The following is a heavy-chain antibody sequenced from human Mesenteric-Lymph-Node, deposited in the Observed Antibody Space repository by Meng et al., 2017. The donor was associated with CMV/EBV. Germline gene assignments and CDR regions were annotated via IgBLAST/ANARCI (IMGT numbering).Heavy chain of an antibody. D-gene: IGHD6-19*01. Sequence: APVKVSCKASGYTFTSYGIRWVRQAPGQGLERMGWISAKTGNTNYAQKVQGRVTMTRDTSTSTAYMELRGLRTDDTAVYYCAREPRAYSNDWPPFDPWGQGTLVTVSS. V-gene: IGHV1-18*01. CDR2: ISAKTGNT. CDR3: AREPRAYSNDWPPFDP. J-gene: IGHJ5*02. CDR1: GYTFTSYG.